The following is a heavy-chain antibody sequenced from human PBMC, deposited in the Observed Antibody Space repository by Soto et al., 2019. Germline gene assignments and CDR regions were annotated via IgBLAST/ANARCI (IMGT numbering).Heavy chain of an antibody. V-gene: IGHV4-30-4*01. Sequence: SQTLSLTCTLSVRCINSGDYCNLYFKNPKMKGMEWIGYIYYSGSTSDNPALKSRVTISVVTSKNQVSLKLSSVTAADTAVYYCARAGLRTAARVTWFDYWGQGTLVTASS. CDR2: IYYSGST. J-gene: IGHJ4*02. CDR1: VRCINSGDYC. CDR3: ARAGLRTAARVTWFDY. D-gene: IGHD5-18*01.